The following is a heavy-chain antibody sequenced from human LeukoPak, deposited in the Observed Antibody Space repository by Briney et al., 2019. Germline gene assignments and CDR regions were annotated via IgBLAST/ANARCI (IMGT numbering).Heavy chain of an antibody. CDR1: GYTFTSYY. J-gene: IGHJ1*01. CDR3: ARGTGIAAAVTSLFQY. Sequence: ASVKVSCKASGYTFTSYYMHWVRQAPGQGLEWMGVINTSGGSTSYAQKFQGRVTMTRDTSTSTVYMELSSLRSEDTVVYYCARGTGIAAAVTSLFQYWGQGTLVTVSS. CDR2: INTSGGST. D-gene: IGHD6-13*01. V-gene: IGHV1-46*01.